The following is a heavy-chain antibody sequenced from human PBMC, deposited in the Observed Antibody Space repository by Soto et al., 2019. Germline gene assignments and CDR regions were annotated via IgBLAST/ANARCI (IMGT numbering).Heavy chain of an antibody. V-gene: IGHV3-30-3*01. CDR3: ARGPEYSSGWYRADY. Sequence: QVQLVESGGGVVQPGRSLRLSCAASGFTFSSYAMHWVRQAPGKGLEWVAVISYDGSNKYYADSVKGRFTISRDNSKNTLYLQMNGLRAEDTAVYYCARGPEYSSGWYRADYWGQGTLLTVSS. CDR2: ISYDGSNK. CDR1: GFTFSSYA. J-gene: IGHJ4*02. D-gene: IGHD6-19*01.